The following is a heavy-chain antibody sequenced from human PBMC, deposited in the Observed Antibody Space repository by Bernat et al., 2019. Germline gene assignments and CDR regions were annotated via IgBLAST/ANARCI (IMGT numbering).Heavy chain of an antibody. CDR3: AKDPYDFWSGYPEGGFDY. CDR1: GFTFSSYA. J-gene: IGHJ4*02. V-gene: IGHV3-23*04. CDR2: ISGSGGST. Sequence: EVQLVESGGGLVQPGGSLRLSCAASGFTFSSYAMSWVRQAPGKGLEWVSAISGSGGSTYYADSVKGRFTISRDNSRNTLYLQMNSLRAEDTAVYYCAKDPYDFWSGYPEGGFDYWGQGTLVTVSS. D-gene: IGHD3-3*01.